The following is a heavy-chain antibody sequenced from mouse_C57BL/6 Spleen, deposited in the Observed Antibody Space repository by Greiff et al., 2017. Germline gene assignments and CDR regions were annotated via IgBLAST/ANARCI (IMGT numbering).Heavy chain of an antibody. CDR2: IHPNSGST. CDR1: GYTFTSYW. Sequence: QVQLKQSGAELVKPGASVKLSCKASGYTFTSYWMHWVKQRPGQGLEWIGMIHPNSGSTNYNEKFKSKATLTVDKSSSTAYMQLSSLTSEDSAVYYCARGLEYYFDYWGQGTTLTVSS. J-gene: IGHJ2*01. CDR3: ARGLEYYFDY. D-gene: IGHD3-3*01. V-gene: IGHV1-64*01.